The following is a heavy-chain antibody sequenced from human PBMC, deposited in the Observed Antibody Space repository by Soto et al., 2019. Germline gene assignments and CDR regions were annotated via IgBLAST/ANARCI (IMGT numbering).Heavy chain of an antibody. CDR1: GYAFTGYY. CDR3: ATRYSYVHF. V-gene: IGHV1-2*02. D-gene: IGHD5-18*01. CDR2: INPNSGDT. Sequence: VASVKVSCKSSGYAFTGYYIHWVRQAPGQGLEWMGWINPNSGDTNYAQKFQGRVTMTRDTSFSTAYMEPSSLRSDDTAVYYCATRYSYVHFWGQGTLVTVPS. J-gene: IGHJ4*02.